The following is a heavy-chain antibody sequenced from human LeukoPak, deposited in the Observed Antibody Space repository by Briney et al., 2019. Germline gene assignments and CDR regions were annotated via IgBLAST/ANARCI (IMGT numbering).Heavy chain of an antibody. Sequence: SETLSLTCTVSGGSISSYYWSWIRQPPGKGLEWIGYIYYSGSTNYNPSLKSRVTISVDTSKNQFSLKPSSVTAADTAVYYCARVRWDGDYVGTFDYWGQGTLVTVSS. D-gene: IGHD4-17*01. V-gene: IGHV4-59*01. CDR2: IYYSGST. CDR1: GGSISSYY. J-gene: IGHJ4*02. CDR3: ARVRWDGDYVGTFDY.